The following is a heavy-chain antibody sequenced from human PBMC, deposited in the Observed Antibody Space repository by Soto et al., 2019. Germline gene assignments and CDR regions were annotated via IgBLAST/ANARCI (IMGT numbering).Heavy chain of an antibody. Sequence: VQLVESGGGLVQPGGSLRLSCAASGFTFSSYSMNWVRQAPGKGLEWVSYISSSSSTIYYADSVKGRFTISRDNAKNSLYLQMNSLRDEDTAVYYCARDRGYSSSWYPYYYYGMDVWGQGTTVTVSS. CDR2: ISSSSSTI. V-gene: IGHV3-48*02. CDR1: GFTFSSYS. J-gene: IGHJ6*02. CDR3: ARDRGYSSSWYPYYYYGMDV. D-gene: IGHD6-13*01.